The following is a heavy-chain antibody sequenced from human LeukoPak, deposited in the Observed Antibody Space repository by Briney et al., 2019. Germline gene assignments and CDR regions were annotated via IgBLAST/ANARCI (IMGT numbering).Heavy chain of an antibody. J-gene: IGHJ6*02. Sequence: ASVKVSCKASGYTFTGYYMHWVRQAPGQGLEWMGRINPNSGGTNYAQKFQGRVTMTRDTSLSTAYMELSRLRSDDTAVYYCARQEIYYYYYGMDVWGQGTTVTVSS. CDR3: ARQEIYYYYYGMDV. D-gene: IGHD5-24*01. V-gene: IGHV1-2*06. CDR1: GYTFTGYY. CDR2: INPNSGGT.